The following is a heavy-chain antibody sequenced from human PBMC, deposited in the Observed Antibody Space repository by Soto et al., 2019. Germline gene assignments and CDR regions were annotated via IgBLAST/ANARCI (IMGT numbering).Heavy chain of an antibody. V-gene: IGHV4-34*01. Sequence: PSETLSLTCAVYGGSFNYYYLSWGRQPPGKGLEWIWVINDSRSTNYNASLKRRGTISVDTSKNQFTLKLRYVTAADTAVYYCERGQVRSGYVKSPYYFELWGLGTPVTVSS. D-gene: IGHD5-12*01. J-gene: IGHJ4*02. CDR1: GGSFNYYY. CDR2: INDSRST. CDR3: ERGQVRSGYVKSPYYFEL.